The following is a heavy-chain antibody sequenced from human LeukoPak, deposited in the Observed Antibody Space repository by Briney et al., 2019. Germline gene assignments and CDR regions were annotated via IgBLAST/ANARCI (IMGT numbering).Heavy chain of an antibody. D-gene: IGHD2/OR15-2a*01. CDR3: ARLFTTFGFDP. V-gene: IGHV4-4*09. J-gene: IGHJ5*02. CDR2: IYTSGST. Sequence: SETLSLTCTVSGVSISSYYWSWLRQPPGKGREWIGYIYTSGSTNYNPSLKSRVTISVDPSKNQFSLKLSSVTAADTAVYYCARLFTTFGFDPWGQGTLVTVSS. CDR1: GVSISSYY.